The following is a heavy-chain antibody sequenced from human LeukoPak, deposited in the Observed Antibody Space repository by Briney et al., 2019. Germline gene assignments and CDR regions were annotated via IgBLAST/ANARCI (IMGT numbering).Heavy chain of an antibody. D-gene: IGHD6-13*01. CDR2: IYHSGST. CDR3: ARVNSSSWYGYLFDC. CDR1: GGSISSSNW. V-gene: IGHV4-4*02. Sequence: SGTLSLTCAVSGGSISSSNWWSWVRQPPGKGLEWIGEIYHSGSTNYNPSLKSRVTISVDKSKNQFSLKLSSVTAADTAVYYCARVNSSSWYGYLFDCWGQGTLVTVSS. J-gene: IGHJ4*02.